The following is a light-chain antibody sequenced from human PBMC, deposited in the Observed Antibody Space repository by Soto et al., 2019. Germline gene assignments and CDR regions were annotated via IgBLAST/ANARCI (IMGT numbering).Light chain of an antibody. CDR3: MQSLQTPLT. V-gene: IGKV2-28*01. CDR1: QSLLDSNGDNC. Sequence: DIVMTQSPLSLPVTPGEPASISCRSSQSLLDSNGDNCLEWYLQKPGQSPQLLIYLGSNRASGVPDRFSGSGSGTDFTLKISRVEAEDVGVYYCMQSLQTPLTFGQGTKDDIK. CDR2: LGS. J-gene: IGKJ1*01.